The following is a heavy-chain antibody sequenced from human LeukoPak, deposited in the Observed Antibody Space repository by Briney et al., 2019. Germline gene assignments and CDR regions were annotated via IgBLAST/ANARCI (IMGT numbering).Heavy chain of an antibody. V-gene: IGHV3-7*01. CDR2: IKQDGSEK. CDR1: GFTFSSYW. J-gene: IGHJ5*02. CDR3: ARVQRSSSWKYNWFDP. D-gene: IGHD6-13*01. Sequence: PGGSLRLSCAASGFTFSSYWTSWVRQAPGKGLEWVANIKQDGSEKYYVDSVKGRFTISRDNAKNSLYLQMNSLRAEDTAVYYCARVQRSSSWKYNWFDPWGQGTLVTVSS.